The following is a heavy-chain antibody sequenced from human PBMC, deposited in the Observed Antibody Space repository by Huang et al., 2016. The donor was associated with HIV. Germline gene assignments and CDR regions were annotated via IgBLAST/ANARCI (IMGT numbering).Heavy chain of an antibody. V-gene: IGHV1-18*01. D-gene: IGHD3-10*01. Sequence: QVQLVQSGPEMKKPGASVNVSCKASGYTFFTYSVSWVRQAPGKGLEGLGGVSTYNGHTNYAQKFQGRLTLTTDVSTSAAYMELKNLRSDDTAVYYCARFRGPQVTLNWLDPWGQGTLVTVSS. CDR2: VSTYNGHT. J-gene: IGHJ5*02. CDR1: GYTFFTYS. CDR3: ARFRGPQVTLNWLDP.